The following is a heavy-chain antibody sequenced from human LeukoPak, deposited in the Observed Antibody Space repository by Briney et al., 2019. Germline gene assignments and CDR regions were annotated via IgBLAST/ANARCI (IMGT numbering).Heavy chain of an antibody. CDR2: IGGSGDST. Sequence: PGGSLRLSCAASGFTFSSYAMTWVRQAPGKGLEWVSAIGGSGDSTYYAVSVKGRFTISRDNSKNTLYLQMNSLTAEDTAVYYCAKEADDWYPRPFDYWGQGTLVTVSS. V-gene: IGHV3-23*01. J-gene: IGHJ4*02. CDR1: GFTFSSYA. CDR3: AKEADDWYPRPFDY. D-gene: IGHD3-9*01.